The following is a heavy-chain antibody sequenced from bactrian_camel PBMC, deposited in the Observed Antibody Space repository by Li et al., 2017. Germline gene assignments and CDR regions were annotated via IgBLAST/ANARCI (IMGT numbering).Heavy chain of an antibody. Sequence: VQLVESGGASVQAGGSLRLSCTASEDPRHDYCWGWFRQEPGKGREGIASIYSRGKSTYYVDNVKGRFTNSQDNAKNILYLQMNTLKPEDTAMYYCAADDGLVRKAPLQYKSYNYWGQGTQVTVS. V-gene: IGHV3S1*01. CDR2: IYSRGKST. D-gene: IGHD5*01. J-gene: IGHJ4*01. CDR3: AADDGLVRKAPLQYKSYNY. CDR1: EDPRHDYC.